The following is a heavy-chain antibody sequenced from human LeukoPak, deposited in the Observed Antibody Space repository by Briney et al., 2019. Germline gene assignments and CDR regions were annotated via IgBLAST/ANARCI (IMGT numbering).Heavy chain of an antibody. V-gene: IGHV3-23*01. CDR2: ISGSGGST. D-gene: IGHD5-18*01. CDR3: ANSPRGYSYGTRQFDY. CDR1: GFTFSSYA. J-gene: IGHJ4*02. Sequence: GGSLRLSCAASGFTFSSYAMSWVRQAPGKGLEWVSAISGSGGSTYYADSVKGRFTIYRDNSKNTLYLQMNSLRAEDTAVYYCANSPRGYSYGTRQFDYWGQGTLVTVSS.